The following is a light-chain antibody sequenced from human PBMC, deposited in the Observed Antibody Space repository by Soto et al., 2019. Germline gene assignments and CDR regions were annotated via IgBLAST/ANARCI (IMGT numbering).Light chain of an antibody. CDR1: QDISNY. J-gene: IGKJ5*01. CDR2: DAS. Sequence: DIQMTQSPSSLSASVGDRVTITCQASQDISNYLNWYQQKPGKAPKLLIYDASNLETGVPSRFRGSGPGTEFSFNITSLQPEDVATYYCQQYDDLPITFGQGTRLEIK. V-gene: IGKV1-33*01. CDR3: QQYDDLPIT.